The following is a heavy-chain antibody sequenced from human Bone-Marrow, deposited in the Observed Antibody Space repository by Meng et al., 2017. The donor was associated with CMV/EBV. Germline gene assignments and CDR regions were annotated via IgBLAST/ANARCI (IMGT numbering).Heavy chain of an antibody. CDR2: IRNKVNSFTT. CDR3: ARVFHYSSGYYVDY. D-gene: IGHD3-22*01. V-gene: IGHV3-72*01. Sequence: GVTFSDNYMDWVRQAPGKGLEWVGRIRNKVNSFTTEYAASVKGRFTISGDASKNSLYLQMNNLKTEDTAVYYCARVFHYSSGYYVDYWGQGTLVTVSS. CDR1: GVTFSDNY. J-gene: IGHJ4*02.